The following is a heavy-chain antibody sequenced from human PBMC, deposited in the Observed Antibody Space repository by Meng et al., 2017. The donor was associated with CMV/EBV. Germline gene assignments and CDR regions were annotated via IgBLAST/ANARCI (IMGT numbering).Heavy chain of an antibody. CDR3: ARSGLRFLEWSHHWFDP. J-gene: IGHJ5*02. CDR1: YTFTGYY. CDR2: INPNSGGT. D-gene: IGHD3-3*01. V-gene: IGHV1-2*02. Sequence: YTFTGYYRHWVRQAPGQGLEWMGWINPNSGGTNYAQKFQGRVTMTRDTSISTAYMELSRLRSDDTAVYYCARSGLRFLEWSHHWFDPWGQGTLVTVSS.